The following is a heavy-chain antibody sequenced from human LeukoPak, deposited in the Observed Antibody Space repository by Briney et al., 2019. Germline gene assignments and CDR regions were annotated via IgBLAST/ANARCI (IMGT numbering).Heavy chain of an antibody. V-gene: IGHV3-21*01. CDR1: GLTFSSYS. Sequence: PGGSLRLSCAASGLTFSSYSMNWVRQAPGKGLEWVSSISSSSSYIYYADSVKGRFTISRDNAKNSLYLQMNSLRAEDTAVYYCARAAAGRADYWGQGTLVTVSS. CDR2: ISSSSSYI. J-gene: IGHJ4*02. D-gene: IGHD6-13*01. CDR3: ARAAAGRADY.